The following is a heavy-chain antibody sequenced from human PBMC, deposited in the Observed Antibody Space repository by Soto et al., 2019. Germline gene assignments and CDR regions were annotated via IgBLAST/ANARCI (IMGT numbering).Heavy chain of an antibody. Sequence: SGGSLRLSCAASGFTFSNAWMRWVRQAPGKGLEWVGRIKSKTDGGTTDYAAPVKGRFTISRDDSKNTLYLQMNSLKTEDTAVYYCTTEVDYYDSSGYYRYYFDYWGQGTLVTVSS. D-gene: IGHD3-22*01. CDR3: TTEVDYYDSSGYYRYYFDY. CDR2: IKSKTDGGTT. V-gene: IGHV3-15*01. CDR1: GFTFSNAW. J-gene: IGHJ4*02.